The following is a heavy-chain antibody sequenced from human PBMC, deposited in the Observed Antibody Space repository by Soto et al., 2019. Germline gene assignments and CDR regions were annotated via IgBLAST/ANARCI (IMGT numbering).Heavy chain of an antibody. V-gene: IGHV5-51*01. J-gene: IGHJ4*02. CDR1: GYTFSNFW. Sequence: PGESLKISCQCSGYTFSNFWIAWVRQLPGKGREWMGIIYPGDYETRYSPSFHRTVTISADRSIGTAYLQWSSLEASDSAFYFCARSPRSSPYFDYWGQGALVTVSS. CDR2: IYPGDYET. D-gene: IGHD6-13*01. CDR3: ARSPRSSPYFDY.